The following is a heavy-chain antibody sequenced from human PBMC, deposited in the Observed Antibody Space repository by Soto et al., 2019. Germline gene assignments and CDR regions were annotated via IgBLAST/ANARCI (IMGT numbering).Heavy chain of an antibody. CDR3: AKDDAGHPDF. V-gene: IGHV1-2*04. CDR2: INPNSGVA. J-gene: IGHJ4*02. Sequence: ASVKVSCKASGFTFTGYYMHWVRQAPGQGLEWIGWINPNSGVANYAQKFHDWVTITRDTSITTAYMELSGLKSDDTAVYFYAKDDAGHPDFWGQGTLVTVSS. CDR1: GFTFTGYY. D-gene: IGHD6-13*01.